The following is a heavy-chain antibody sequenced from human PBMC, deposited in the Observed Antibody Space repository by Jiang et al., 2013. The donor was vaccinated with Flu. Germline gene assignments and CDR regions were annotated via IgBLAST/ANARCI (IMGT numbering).Heavy chain of an antibody. V-gene: IGHV3-20*04. Sequence: RLSCAASGFTFDDYGMSWVRQAPGKGLEWVSGINWNGGSTAYADSVKGRFTISRDNAKNSLYLQMNSLRAEDTALYYCARAGHVVVVPAVYYFDYWGQGTLVTVSS. CDR3: ARAGHVVVVPAVYYFDY. CDR2: INWNGGST. D-gene: IGHD2-2*01. J-gene: IGHJ4*02. CDR1: GFTFDDYG.